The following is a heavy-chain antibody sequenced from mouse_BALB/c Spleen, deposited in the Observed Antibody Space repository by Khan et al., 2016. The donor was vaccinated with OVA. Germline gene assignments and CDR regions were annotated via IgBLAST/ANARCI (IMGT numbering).Heavy chain of an antibody. J-gene: IGHJ3*01. CDR2: INPSDGDT. Sequence: QVQLQQPGAELVKPGASVKISCKASGYTFTSYYMYWVKQRPGQGLEWIGGINPSDGDTIFNEKFKSRATLTVDKSSSTAYMQLSSLTSEDSAVYYCARLGFGTPFAYWAQGTLVTVSA. CDR3: ARLGFGTPFAY. V-gene: IGHV1S81*02. CDR1: GYTFTSYY. D-gene: IGHD1-1*02.